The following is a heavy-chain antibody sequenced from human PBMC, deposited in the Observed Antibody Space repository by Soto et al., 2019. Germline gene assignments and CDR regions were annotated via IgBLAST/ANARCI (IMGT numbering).Heavy chain of an antibody. CDR1: GGSFSGYY. V-gene: IGHV4-34*01. D-gene: IGHD2-15*01. J-gene: IGHJ4*02. CDR3: AGGYCSGGSCSYYFDY. Sequence: QVQLQQWGAGLLKPSETLSLTCAVYGGSFSGYYWSWIRQPPGKGLEWIGEINHSGSTNYNPSLKSRVTISVDSSKNQLSLKLSSVTAADTAVYYCAGGYCSGGSCSYYFDYWGQGTLVTVSS. CDR2: INHSGST.